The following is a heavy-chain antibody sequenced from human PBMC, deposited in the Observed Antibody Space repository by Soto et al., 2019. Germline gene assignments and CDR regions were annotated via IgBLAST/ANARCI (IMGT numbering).Heavy chain of an antibody. J-gene: IGHJ4*02. D-gene: IGHD2-8*01. CDR3: ARNGALDY. CDR2: ILYSGTT. V-gene: IGHV4-30-4*01. CDR1: GGSISSGDYY. Sequence: QVQLQESGPGLVKPSQTLSLTCTVSGGSISSGDYYWSWIRQPPGKGLEWIGYILYSGTTNYNPSLESRLTISVDTSKTQFSLNLTSVTAADTDVYYCARNGALDYWGRGTLVTVSS.